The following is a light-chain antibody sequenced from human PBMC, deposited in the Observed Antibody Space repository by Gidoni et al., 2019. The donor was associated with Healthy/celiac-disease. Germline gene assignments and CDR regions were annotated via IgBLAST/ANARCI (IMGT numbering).Light chain of an antibody. CDR1: SSNIRAGYD. V-gene: IGLV1-40*01. CDR2: GNS. CDR3: QSYDSSLSGSHVV. J-gene: IGLJ2*01. Sequence: QSVLTQPPSVSGAPGQRVTISCTGSSSNIRAGYDVHWYQQLPGTAPKLLIYGNSNRPSGVPDRFSGSKSGTSASLAITGLQAEYEADYYCQSYDSSLSGSHVVFGGGTKLTVL.